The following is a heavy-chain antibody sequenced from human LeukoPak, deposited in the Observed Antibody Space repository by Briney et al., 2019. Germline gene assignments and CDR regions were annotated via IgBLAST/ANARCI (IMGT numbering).Heavy chain of an antibody. V-gene: IGHV3-23*01. CDR2: VEGGGGRA. D-gene: IGHD3-9*01. Sequence: GGSLRFSCAASGFTFSNYAMSWVRQAPGKGLEWVSAVEGGGGRAYYADSVSGRFTISRDNPQNTLYLQMTSLRAEDTALYFCAKDTIRGNGVFDAFDIWGQGTMVTVSS. CDR3: AKDTIRGNGVFDAFDI. J-gene: IGHJ3*02. CDR1: GFTFSNYA.